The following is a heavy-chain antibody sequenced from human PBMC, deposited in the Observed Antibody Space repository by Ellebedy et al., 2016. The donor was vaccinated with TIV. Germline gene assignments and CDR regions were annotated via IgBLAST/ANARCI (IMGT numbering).Heavy chain of an antibody. Sequence: SVKVSCXASGGTFSSYAISWVRQAPGQGLEWMGGIIPIFGTANYAQKFQGRVTITADESTSTAYMELSSLRSEDTAVYYCARVATPLEWLLYFDYWGQGTLVTVSS. CDR2: IIPIFGTA. CDR3: ARVATPLEWLLYFDY. V-gene: IGHV1-69*13. CDR1: GGTFSSYA. D-gene: IGHD3-3*01. J-gene: IGHJ4*02.